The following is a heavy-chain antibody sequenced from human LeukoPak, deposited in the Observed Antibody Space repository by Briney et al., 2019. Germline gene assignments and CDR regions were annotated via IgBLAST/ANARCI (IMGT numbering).Heavy chain of an antibody. Sequence: ASVKVSCKASGYTFNNHDINWVRQAPGRGLEWMGWINTYSANTNYAQEFQDRVIMTTDTSTSTAYMELRSLRSDDTAVYYCAREGGIARPPYLYYYIDVWGKGTTVTVSS. V-gene: IGHV1-18*01. CDR2: INTYSANT. D-gene: IGHD6-6*01. CDR1: GYTFNNHD. J-gene: IGHJ6*03. CDR3: AREGGIARPPYLYYYIDV.